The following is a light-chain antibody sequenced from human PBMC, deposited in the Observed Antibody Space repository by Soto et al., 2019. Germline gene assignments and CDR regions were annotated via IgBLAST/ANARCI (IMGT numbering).Light chain of an antibody. CDR1: QDINNH. Sequence: DTQLTQSPSFLSASVGDRVTITCRASQDINNHLAWYQQKPGKPPKLLIYAASTLQRGVPSRFSGSGSGTDFTLTINSLQTDDFAAYYCQQVNGYPHFGGGTTVVI. CDR3: QQVNGYPH. CDR2: AAS. J-gene: IGKJ4*01. V-gene: IGKV1-9*01.